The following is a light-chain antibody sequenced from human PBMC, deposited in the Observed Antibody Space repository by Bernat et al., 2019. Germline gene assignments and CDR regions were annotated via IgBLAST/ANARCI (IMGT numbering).Light chain of an antibody. Sequence: QSALTQPASVSGSSGQSITISCTGTSSDVGGYNSVSWYQQHPGKAPKLMMYDVSNRPSGVSNRFSGSKSGNTASLTISGLQAEDEAEYYCSSYTSSTTVFGTGTKVTVL. CDR3: SSYTSSTTV. CDR1: SSDVGGYNS. CDR2: DVS. V-gene: IGLV2-14*03. J-gene: IGLJ1*01.